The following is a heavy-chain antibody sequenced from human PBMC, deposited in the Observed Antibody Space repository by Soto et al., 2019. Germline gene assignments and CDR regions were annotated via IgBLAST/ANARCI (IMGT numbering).Heavy chain of an antibody. CDR3: ARDPAVVAAAYYYYYGMDV. CDR1: GFTFSSYS. CDR2: ISSSSSYI. J-gene: IGHJ6*02. Sequence: EVQLVESGGGLVKPGGSLRLSCAASGFTFSSYSMNWVRQAPGKGLEWVSSISSSSSYIYYADSVKGRFTISRDNAKNSLYLQMNSLRAEDTAVYYCARDPAVVAAAYYYYYGMDVWGQGTTVTVSS. D-gene: IGHD2-15*01. V-gene: IGHV3-21*01.